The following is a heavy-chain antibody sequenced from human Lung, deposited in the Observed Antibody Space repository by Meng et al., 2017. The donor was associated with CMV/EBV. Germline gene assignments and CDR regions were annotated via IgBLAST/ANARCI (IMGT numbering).Heavy chain of an antibody. CDR1: GFTFSDAG. V-gene: IGHV3-73*01. D-gene: IGHD3-22*01. J-gene: IGHJ4*02. CDR2: IRNRANSHTK. CDR3: SRGDSNGHLY. Sequence: GESXKISCSASGFTFSDAGLHWVRQASGRGLEWIGRIRNRANSHTKAYVASVKGRFTISRDDSKNTMYLHMNSLKTDDTAVYYCSRGDSNGHLYWGRGTLVTVSS.